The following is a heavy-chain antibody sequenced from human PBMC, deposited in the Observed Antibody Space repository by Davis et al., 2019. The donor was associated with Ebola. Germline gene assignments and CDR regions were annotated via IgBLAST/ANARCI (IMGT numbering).Heavy chain of an antibody. CDR3: ARRPPVDPADY. CDR2: INPHNGNT. D-gene: IGHD3/OR15-3a*01. CDR1: GYTFTSYA. V-gene: IGHV1-18*01. J-gene: IGHJ4*02. Sequence: AASVKVSCKASGYTFTSYAMNWVRRAPGQRLEWMGWINPHNGNTNYAQNVQGRVIMTSDTATTTAYMEVGSLRSDDTAVYYCARRPPVDPADYWGQGTLVTVSS.